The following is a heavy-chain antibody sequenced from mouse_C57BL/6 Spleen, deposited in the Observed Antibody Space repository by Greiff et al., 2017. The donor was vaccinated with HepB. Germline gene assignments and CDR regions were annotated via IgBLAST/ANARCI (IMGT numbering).Heavy chain of an antibody. D-gene: IGHD1-2*01. CDR1: GYAFSSYW. Sequence: QVQLQQSGAELVKPGASVKISCKASGYAFSSYWMNWVKQRPGKGLEWIGQIYPGDGDTNYNGKFKGKATLTADKSSSTSYMQLSSLTSEASAVYFCARDGPYYAMDYWGQGTSVTVSS. J-gene: IGHJ4*01. CDR3: ARDGPYYAMDY. CDR2: IYPGDGDT. V-gene: IGHV1-80*01.